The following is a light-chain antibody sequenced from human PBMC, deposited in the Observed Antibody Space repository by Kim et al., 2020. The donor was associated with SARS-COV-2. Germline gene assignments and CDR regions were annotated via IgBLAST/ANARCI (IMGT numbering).Light chain of an antibody. CDR2: GAS. V-gene: IGKV3-15*01. CDR3: QQYNKWPRT. J-gene: IGKJ1*01. Sequence: EIVMTQSPATLSVSPGERATLSCRASQSVSSDLAWYQQKPGQAPRLLIYGASTRATGIPARFSGSGSGTEFTLTISSLQSEDFAVYNCQQYNKWPRTFGQGTKVDIK. CDR1: QSVSSD.